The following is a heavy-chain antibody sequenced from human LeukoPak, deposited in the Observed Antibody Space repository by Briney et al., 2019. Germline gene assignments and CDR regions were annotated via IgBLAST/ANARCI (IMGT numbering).Heavy chain of an antibody. D-gene: IGHD3-22*01. CDR1: GGSISTYY. Sequence: PSETLSLTCTVSGGSISTYYWSWIRQPPGKGLEWIGYIHYSGSTNYNPSLKSRVTISVDTSKNQFSLKLSSVTAADTAVYYCARGPIDSTDYYDSSGYSRSLGVDPWGQGTLVTVSS. J-gene: IGHJ5*02. CDR2: IHYSGST. V-gene: IGHV4-59*01. CDR3: ARGPIDSTDYYDSSGYSRSLGVDP.